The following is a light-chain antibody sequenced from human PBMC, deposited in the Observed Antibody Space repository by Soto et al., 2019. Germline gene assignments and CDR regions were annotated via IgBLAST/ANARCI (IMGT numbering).Light chain of an antibody. V-gene: IGLV2-14*01. CDR3: CSYAGRSAPYV. CDR1: SSDVGGYDF. CDR2: DVN. J-gene: IGLJ1*01. Sequence: QSVLTQPTSVSGTPGQPITISCTGTSSDVGGYDFVSWFQQEPGKAPKLMIYDVNYRPSGISPRFSGSKSGNTASLTISGLQPEDEADYYCCSYAGRSAPYVFGPGTKVTVL.